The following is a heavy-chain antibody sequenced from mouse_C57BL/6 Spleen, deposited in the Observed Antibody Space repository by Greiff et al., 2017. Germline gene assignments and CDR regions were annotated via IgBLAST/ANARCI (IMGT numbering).Heavy chain of an antibody. Sequence: EVQLQQSGPELVKPGASVKMSCTASGYKFTDYYMHWVKQSHGQSLEWIGYINPNTGGTSYNQKFKGKATLTVNTSSSTAYLELRSLTSQESAVYYGSRIDNYYYAWVAYWGQGTLVTVSA. CDR1: GYKFTDYY. D-gene: IGHD1-1*02. CDR3: SRIDNYYYAWVAY. V-gene: IGHV1-22*01. J-gene: IGHJ3*01. CDR2: INPNTGGT.